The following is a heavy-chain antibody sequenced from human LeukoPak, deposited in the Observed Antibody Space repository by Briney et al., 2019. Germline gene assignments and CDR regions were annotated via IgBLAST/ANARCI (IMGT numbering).Heavy chain of an antibody. J-gene: IGHJ4*02. CDR3: ARGSEYQLLSSFYFDY. CDR2: ISAYNGNT. V-gene: IGHV1-18*04. CDR1: GYTFTSYG. Sequence: ASVKVSCKASGYTFTSYGISWVRQAPGQGLEWMGWISAYNGNTNYAQKLQGRVTMTTDTSTSTAYMELRSLRSDDTAVYYCARGSEYQLLSSFYFDYWSQGTLVTVSS. D-gene: IGHD2-2*01.